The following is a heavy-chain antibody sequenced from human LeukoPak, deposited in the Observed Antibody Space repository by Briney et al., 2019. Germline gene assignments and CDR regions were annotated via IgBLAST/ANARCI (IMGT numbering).Heavy chain of an antibody. CDR3: ARGSGYLDWLNLDY. V-gene: IGHV1-69*05. J-gene: IGHJ4*02. CDR2: IIPIFGTA. D-gene: IGHD3-9*01. CDR1: GGTFSSYA. Sequence: ASVKVSCKASGGTFSSYAISWVRQAPGQGLEWMGGIIPIFGTANYAQKFQGRVTITTDESTSTAYMELSSLRSEDTAVYYCARGSGYLDWLNLDYWGQGTLVTVSS.